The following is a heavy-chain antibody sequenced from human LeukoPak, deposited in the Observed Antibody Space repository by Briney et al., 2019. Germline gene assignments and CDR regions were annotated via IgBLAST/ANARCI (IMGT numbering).Heavy chain of an antibody. J-gene: IGHJ2*01. V-gene: IGHV4-59*01. CDR3: ARVYYGRTYDYWYFDL. CDR2: IYSSGNT. D-gene: IGHD3-10*01. CDR1: GGSISDYY. Sequence: SETLSLTCTVSGGSISDYYWSWIRQPPGKGLEWIGYIYSSGNTNYNPSLKSRVTISVDTSKNQFSLKLSSVTAADTAVYFCARVYYGRTYDYWYFDLWGRGTLVTVSS.